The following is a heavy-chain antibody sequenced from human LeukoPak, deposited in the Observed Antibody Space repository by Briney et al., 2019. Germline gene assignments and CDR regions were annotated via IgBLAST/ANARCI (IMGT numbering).Heavy chain of an antibody. CDR3: AKAGLVVPAALLVYFDY. D-gene: IGHD2-2*01. CDR1: GYTLTELS. CDR2: ISYDGSNK. Sequence: SCKVSGYTLTELSMHWVRQAPGKGLEWVAVISYDGSNKYYADSVKGRFTISRDNSKNTLYLQMNSLRAEDTAVYYCAKAGLVVPAALLVYFDYWGQGTLVTVSS. J-gene: IGHJ4*02. V-gene: IGHV3-30*18.